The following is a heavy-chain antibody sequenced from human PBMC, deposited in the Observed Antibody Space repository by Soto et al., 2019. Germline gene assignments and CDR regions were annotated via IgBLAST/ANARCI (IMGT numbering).Heavy chain of an antibody. J-gene: IGHJ4*02. CDR3: AIEVGRSHQFDY. Sequence: VKVARKVSGYRMSVYSIRWRIQAPGEGLEWMGGFDRQNGETIYAQNVQGRVNMTEDSSTDTPYMELNSLRSEDTVVYYRAIEVGRSHQFDYWGQGTMVTVSS. V-gene: IGHV1-24*01. CDR2: FDRQNGET. D-gene: IGHD3-16*01. CDR1: GYRMSVYS.